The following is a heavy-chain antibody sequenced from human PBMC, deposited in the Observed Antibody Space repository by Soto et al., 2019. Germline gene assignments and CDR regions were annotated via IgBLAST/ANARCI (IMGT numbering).Heavy chain of an antibody. CDR3: ARAYYVDYYYYYRMEV. Sequence: SETLSITCTVSGGSISSYYWSWIRQPPGKGLEWIGYIYYSGSTNYNPSLKSRVTISVDTSKNRFSLKLSSVTAADTAVYYCARAYYVDYYYYYRMEVWGPGPTVTVPS. D-gene: IGHD4-17*01. CDR2: IYYSGST. CDR1: GGSISSYY. V-gene: IGHV4-59*01. J-gene: IGHJ6*02.